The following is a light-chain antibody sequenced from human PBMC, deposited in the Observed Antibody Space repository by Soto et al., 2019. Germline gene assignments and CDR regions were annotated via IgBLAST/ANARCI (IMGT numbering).Light chain of an antibody. V-gene: IGKV3-15*01. J-gene: IGKJ1*01. CDR1: HDIRSN. CDR2: GAS. Sequence: EIVMTQSPATLSVSPGERATVSCRASHDIRSNLAWYQQRPGQAPRLLIYGASTRATGIPARFSGSGSGTEFTLTISSLQSEDFAVYHCRQYHNLPPWTFCQGTKVQI. CDR3: RQYHNLPPWT.